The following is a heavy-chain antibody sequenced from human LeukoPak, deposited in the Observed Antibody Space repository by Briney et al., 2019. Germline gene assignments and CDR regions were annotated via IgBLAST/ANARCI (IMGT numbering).Heavy chain of an antibody. D-gene: IGHD3-3*01. Sequence: VKVSCKASGYTFTGYYMHWVRQAPGQGLEWMGWINPNSGDTNHAQKFQGRVTMTRDTSISTAYMELCSLRSDDTAVYYCSRDFGEPTGYYMDVWGKGTTVTVSS. J-gene: IGHJ6*03. V-gene: IGHV1-2*02. CDR1: GYTFTGYY. CDR2: INPNSGDT. CDR3: SRDFGEPTGYYMDV.